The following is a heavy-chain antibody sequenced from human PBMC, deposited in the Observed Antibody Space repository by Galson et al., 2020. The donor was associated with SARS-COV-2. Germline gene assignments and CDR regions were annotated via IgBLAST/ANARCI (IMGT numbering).Heavy chain of an antibody. CDR2: INNSGST. J-gene: IGHJ6*03. V-gene: IGHV4-34*01. CDR1: GVSFSGYY. D-gene: IGHD3-10*01. Sequence: SATLSLTCVVYGVSFSGYYWSWIRQPPGNGLDWIGEINNSGSTNYSPSLKSRITISVDTSMTQFSLNLRSVTAADTALYFCARGHRGVVPSPILGLGPYYSYYYMDVWAKGTTVTVSS. CDR3: ARGHRGVVPSPILGLGPYYSYYYMDV.